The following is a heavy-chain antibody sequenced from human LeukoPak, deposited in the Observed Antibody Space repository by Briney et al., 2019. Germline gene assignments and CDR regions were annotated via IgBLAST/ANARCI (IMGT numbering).Heavy chain of an antibody. D-gene: IGHD3-10*01. J-gene: IGHJ4*02. Sequence: GASVKVSCKASGYTFTGYYMHWVRQAPGQGLEWMGWISPTNGATSYARRFQGRVNMARDTSTSTSYMELRSLGSDDTAVYYCARSLSGTRGLITTMLGYWGQGTLVTVSS. CDR2: ISPTNGAT. V-gene: IGHV1-2*02. CDR3: ARSLSGTRGLITTMLGY. CDR1: GYTFTGYY.